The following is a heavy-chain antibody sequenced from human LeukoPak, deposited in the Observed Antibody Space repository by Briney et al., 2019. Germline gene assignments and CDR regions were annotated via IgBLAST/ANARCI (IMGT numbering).Heavy chain of an antibody. CDR2: IIPILGIA. J-gene: IGHJ3*02. CDR1: GGTFSSYA. Sequence: GPSVKVSCKASGGTFSSYAISWVRRASGQGLEWMGRIIPILGIANYAQKFQGRVTITADKSTSTAYMELSSLRSEDTAVYYCARVGSSGGAFDIWGHGTMVTVSS. V-gene: IGHV1-69*04. D-gene: IGHD3-22*01. CDR3: ARVGSSGGAFDI.